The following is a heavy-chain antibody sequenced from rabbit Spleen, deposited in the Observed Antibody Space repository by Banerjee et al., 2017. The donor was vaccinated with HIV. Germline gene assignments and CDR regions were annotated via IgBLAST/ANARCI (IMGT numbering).Heavy chain of an antibody. D-gene: IGHD8-1*01. CDR2: IYSSSAIT. Sequence: QEQLEESGGDLVKPEGSLTLTCTASGFSFSSSYYMYWVRQAPGKGLEWIGCIYSSSAITWYASWAKGRFTISKTSSTTVTLQMTSLTDADTATYFCARDPGSSYYYAMDLWGQGTLVTVS. CDR3: ARDPGSSYYYAMDL. V-gene: IGHV1S45*01. J-gene: IGHJ6*01. CDR1: GFSFSSSYY.